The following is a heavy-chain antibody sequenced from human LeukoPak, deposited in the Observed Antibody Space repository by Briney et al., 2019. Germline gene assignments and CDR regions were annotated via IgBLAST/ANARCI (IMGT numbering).Heavy chain of an antibody. Sequence: PSETLSLTCAVSGGSISSGAYSWSWIRQPPGKGLEWIGYIYHSGTTYYNPSLKSRVTISEDRSTNQFSLKLSSVTAADTAVYYCARDRGRIIVGAVGWFDPWGQGTLVTVSS. CDR1: GGSISSGAYS. D-gene: IGHD1-26*01. V-gene: IGHV4-30-2*01. J-gene: IGHJ5*02. CDR3: ARDRGRIIVGAVGWFDP. CDR2: IYHSGTT.